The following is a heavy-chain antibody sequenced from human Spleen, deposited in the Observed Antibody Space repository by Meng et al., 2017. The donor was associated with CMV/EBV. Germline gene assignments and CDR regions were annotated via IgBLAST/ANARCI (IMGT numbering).Heavy chain of an antibody. J-gene: IGHJ4*02. D-gene: IGHD5-24*01. CDR3: ARDVGGDGYNRYSFDY. Sequence: GESLKISCKGSGYSFTSYWIGWVRQMPGKGLEWMAIIYPGDSDTRYSPSFQGQVTISADKSISTAYMELSRLTSDDTAVYYCARDVGGDGYNRYSFDYWGQGTLVTVSS. V-gene: IGHV5-51*01. CDR2: IYPGDSDT. CDR1: GYSFTSYW.